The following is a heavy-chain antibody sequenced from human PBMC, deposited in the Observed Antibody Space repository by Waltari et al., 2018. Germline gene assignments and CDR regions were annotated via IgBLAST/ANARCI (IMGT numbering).Heavy chain of an antibody. CDR2: IKEDGSQK. J-gene: IGHJ4*02. V-gene: IGHV3-7*04. Sequence: EVQLVESGGGLVQPGGSLRLSCAASCVTFGSPWMVWVRQAPGEGLEWVANIKEDGSQKYFGDSVKGRFTISRDNAKNSLYLQMDSLRAEDTGVYYCARDVLERHSCFDYWGQGTLVSVAS. CDR3: ARDVLERHSCFDY. D-gene: IGHD1-1*01. CDR1: CVTFGSPW.